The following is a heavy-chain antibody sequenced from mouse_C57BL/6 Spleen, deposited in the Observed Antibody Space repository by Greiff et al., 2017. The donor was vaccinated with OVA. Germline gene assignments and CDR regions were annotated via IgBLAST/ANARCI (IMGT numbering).Heavy chain of an antibody. V-gene: IGHV7-3*01. CDR2: IRNKANGYTT. CDR3: ARSSSFDY. Sequence: EVKLVESGRGLVQPGGSLSLSCAASGFTFTDYYMSWVRQPPGKALEWLGFIRNKANGYTTEYSASVKGRFTISRDNSQSILYLQMNALRAEDSATYYCARSSSFDYWGQGTTLTVSS. CDR1: GFTFTDYY. J-gene: IGHJ2*01. D-gene: IGHD1-1*01.